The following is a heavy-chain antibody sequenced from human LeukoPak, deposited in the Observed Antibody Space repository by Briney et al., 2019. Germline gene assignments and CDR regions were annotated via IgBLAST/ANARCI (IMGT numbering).Heavy chain of an antibody. V-gene: IGHV4-39*01. CDR3: ARFTHTGRAFDY. Sequence: KPSETLSLTCTVSGGSISSSSYYWGWIRQPPGKGLEWIGSIYYSGSTYYNPSLKSRVTISVDTSKNQFSLKLSSVTAADTAVYYCARFTHTGRAFDYWGQGTLVTVSS. CDR2: IYYSGST. J-gene: IGHJ4*02. D-gene: IGHD4-17*01. CDR1: GGSISSSSYY.